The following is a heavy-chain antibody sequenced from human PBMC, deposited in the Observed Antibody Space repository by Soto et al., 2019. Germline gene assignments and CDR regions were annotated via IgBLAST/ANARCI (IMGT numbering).Heavy chain of an antibody. D-gene: IGHD3-10*01. V-gene: IGHV1-3*01. J-gene: IGHJ3*02. CDR3: VLWFGEYYAFDI. Sequence: ASVKVSCKASGYTFTSYAMHWVRQAPGQRLEWMGWINAGNGNTEYSQKFQGRVTITRDTSASTAYMELSSLRSEDTAVYYCVLWFGEYYAFDIWGQGTMVTVSS. CDR2: INAGNGNT. CDR1: GYTFTSYA.